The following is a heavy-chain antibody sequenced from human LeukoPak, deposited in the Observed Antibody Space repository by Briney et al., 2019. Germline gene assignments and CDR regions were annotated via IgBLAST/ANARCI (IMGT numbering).Heavy chain of an antibody. Sequence: GASVKVSCKASGYTFSRYYIHWVRQAPGQGLEWVAWIKPDSGGTNYAQKFKGRVTVAWDTSIRTAYMELSRPRSDDTGSYYCATDIPHGSGSFSYFDYWGQRSLVTVSS. CDR1: GYTFSRYY. D-gene: IGHD3-10*01. CDR3: ATDIPHGSGSFSYFDY. V-gene: IGHV1-2*02. J-gene: IGHJ4*02. CDR2: IKPDSGGT.